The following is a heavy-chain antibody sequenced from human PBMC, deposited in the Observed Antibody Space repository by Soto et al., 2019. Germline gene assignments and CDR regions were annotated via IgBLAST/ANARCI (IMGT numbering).Heavy chain of an antibody. D-gene: IGHD6-6*01. CDR1: GGSISSGDYY. Sequence: QVQLQESGPGLVKPSQTLSLTCTVSGGSISSGDYYWSWIRQPPGKGLEWIGYIYYSGSTYYNPSLKSRVTISVDTSKNPFSLKLSSVTAADTAVYYCARRIQYSSSLYYYYGMDVWGQGTTVTVSS. CDR3: ARRIQYSSSLYYYYGMDV. J-gene: IGHJ6*02. CDR2: IYYSGST. V-gene: IGHV4-30-4*01.